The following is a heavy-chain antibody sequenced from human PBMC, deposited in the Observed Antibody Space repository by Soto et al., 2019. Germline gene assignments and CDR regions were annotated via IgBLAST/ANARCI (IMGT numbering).Heavy chain of an antibody. Sequence: SETLSLTCTVSGGSISSYYWSWIRQPPGKGLEWIGYIYYSGSTNYNPSLKSRVTISVDTSKNQFSLKLSSVTAADTAVYYCARVNAEMAELGLGYWGQGTLVTVSS. CDR2: IYYSGST. J-gene: IGHJ4*02. CDR3: ARVNAEMAELGLGY. CDR1: GGSISSYY. V-gene: IGHV4-59*08. D-gene: IGHD1-26*01.